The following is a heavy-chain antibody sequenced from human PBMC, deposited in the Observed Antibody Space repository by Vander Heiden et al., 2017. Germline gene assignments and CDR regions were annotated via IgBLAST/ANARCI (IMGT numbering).Heavy chain of an antibody. V-gene: IGHV3-23*01. CDR1: GFTFSSYA. CDR2: ISGSGGST. CDR3: AKDCIRNYYDSSRWRTFDY. Sequence: EVQLLASGGGLVQPGGSLRLSCAASGFTFSSYAISWVRQPPGKGLEWVSAISGSGGSTYYADSVKGRFTISRDNSKNTLYLQMNSLRAEETAVYYCAKDCIRNYYDSSRWRTFDYWGQGTLVTVSS. D-gene: IGHD3-22*01. J-gene: IGHJ4*02.